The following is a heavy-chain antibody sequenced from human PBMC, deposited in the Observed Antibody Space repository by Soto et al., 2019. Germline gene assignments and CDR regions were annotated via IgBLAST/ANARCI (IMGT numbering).Heavy chain of an antibody. Sequence: QNQRLQSGAEARKPGASVKVSCTASGYTFSSYYITWVRQAPGQGPEWMGWISAYNGNTNYAREFQGRVTMTTDTSTITAYMELRSLRSDDTAIYYCATSIHVWLYAMDVWGQGTTVTVSS. V-gene: IGHV1-18*01. CDR1: GYTFSSYY. CDR2: ISAYNGNT. J-gene: IGHJ6*02. CDR3: ATSIHVWLYAMDV. D-gene: IGHD5-18*01.